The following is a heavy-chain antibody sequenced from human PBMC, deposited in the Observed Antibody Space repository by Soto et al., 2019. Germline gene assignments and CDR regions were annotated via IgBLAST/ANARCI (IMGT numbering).Heavy chain of an antibody. CDR3: ARDKKGIAAAENWFDP. CDR1: GGSISSGGYY. J-gene: IGHJ5*02. V-gene: IGHV4-31*03. CDR2: IYYSGST. Sequence: QVQLQESGPGLVKPSQTLSLTCTVSGGSISSGGYYWSWIRQHPGKGLEWIGYIYYSGSTYYNPSLKSRVSISVDTSKNQFSLQLSSVTAADTAVYYCARDKKGIAAAENWFDPWGQGTLVTVSS. D-gene: IGHD6-13*01.